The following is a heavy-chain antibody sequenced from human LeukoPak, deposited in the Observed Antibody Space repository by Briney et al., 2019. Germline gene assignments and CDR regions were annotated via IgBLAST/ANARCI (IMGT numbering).Heavy chain of an antibody. Sequence: PGGSLRLSSAASGFTFNIYWMSWVRQAPGKGLEWVANIKQDGSEKHYVDFVKGRFSISRDNGENSLYLQMNNLKAEDTAIYYCVRENYYFDSGGPYWGQGTLVTVSS. V-gene: IGHV3-7*01. CDR2: IKQDGSEK. CDR1: GFTFNIYW. J-gene: IGHJ4*02. CDR3: VRENYYFDSGGPY. D-gene: IGHD3-22*01.